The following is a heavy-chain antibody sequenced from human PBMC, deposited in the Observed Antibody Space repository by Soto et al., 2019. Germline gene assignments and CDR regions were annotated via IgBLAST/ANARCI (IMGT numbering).Heavy chain of an antibody. J-gene: IGHJ6*02. V-gene: IGHV2-5*02. CDR2: IYWDDDK. CDR1: AFSLSTGGVG. CDR3: IQSRCGGDCLQSYASYYYFGMDV. D-gene: IGHD2-21*02. Sequence: QITLKESGPTLVKPTQTLTLTCTFSAFSLSTGGVGVGWIRQPPGKALEWLAPIYWDDDKRYSPSLRSRLTITKDTSKNPVVLTMTNMDPVDTATYYCIQSRCGGDCLQSYASYYYFGMDVWGQGTTVTVSS.